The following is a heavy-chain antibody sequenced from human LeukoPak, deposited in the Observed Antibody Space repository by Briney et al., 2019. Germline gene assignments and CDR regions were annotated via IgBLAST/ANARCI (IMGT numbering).Heavy chain of an antibody. J-gene: IGHJ4*02. D-gene: IGHD3-10*01. Sequence: SETLSLTCTVSGGSISSYYWSWIRQPPGKGLEWIGFIYYSGSTNYNPSLKSRVTISVDTSKNQFSLKLSSVTAADTAVYYCASTPRLLWFGEFKRKFDYWGQGTLVTVSS. CDR1: GGSISSYY. CDR2: IYYSGST. CDR3: ASTPRLLWFGEFKRKFDY. V-gene: IGHV4-59*12.